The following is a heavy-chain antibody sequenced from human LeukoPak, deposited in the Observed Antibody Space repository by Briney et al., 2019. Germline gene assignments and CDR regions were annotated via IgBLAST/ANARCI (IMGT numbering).Heavy chain of an antibody. CDR3: ARDYMRGYSSSFYNWFDP. V-gene: IGHV1-69*05. CDR2: IIPIFGTA. J-gene: IGHJ5*02. Sequence: GASVKVSCKASGGTFSSYAISWVRQAPGQGLEWMGGIIPIFGTANYAQKFQGRVTITTDESTSTAYMELSSLRSEDTAVYYCARDYMRGYSSSFYNWFDPWGQGTLVTVSS. CDR1: GGTFSSYA. D-gene: IGHD6-6*01.